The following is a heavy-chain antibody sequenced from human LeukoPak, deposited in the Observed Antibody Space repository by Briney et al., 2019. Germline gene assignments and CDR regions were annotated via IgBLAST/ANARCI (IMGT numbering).Heavy chain of an antibody. D-gene: IGHD3-9*01. CDR3: ASSILTGYYYGMDV. CDR2: IYYSGST. V-gene: IGHV4-59*12. CDR1: GGSISSYY. J-gene: IGHJ6*02. Sequence: SETLSLTCTVSGGSISSYYWSWIRQPPGKGLEWIGYIYYSGSTNYNPSLVSRVTISVDTSKNQFSLKLTSVTAADTAVYYCASSILTGYYYGMDVWGQGTTVTVSS.